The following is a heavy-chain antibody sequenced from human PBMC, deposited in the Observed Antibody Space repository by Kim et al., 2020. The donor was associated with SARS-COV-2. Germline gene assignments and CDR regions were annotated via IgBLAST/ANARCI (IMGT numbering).Heavy chain of an antibody. CDR3: ARVTGTIYAMDV. V-gene: IGHV1-69*13. Sequence: SVKVSCKASGGTFSNHAINWVRQAPGQGLEWVGRIIPLFGTTHYSQKFQGRVTITADGSPPTAYMELSTLTSDDTANYFCARVTGTIYAMDVWGQGTTVIVSS. CDR1: GGTFSNHA. D-gene: IGHD1-1*01. J-gene: IGHJ6*02. CDR2: IIPLFGTT.